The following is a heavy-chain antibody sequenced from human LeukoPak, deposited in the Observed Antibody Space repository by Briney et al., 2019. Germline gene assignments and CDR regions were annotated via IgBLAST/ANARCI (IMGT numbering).Heavy chain of an antibody. Sequence: PRGSLRLSCAASGFTFSSYSMNWVRQAPGKGLEWVSSISSSSSYIYYADSVKGRFTISRDNAKNSLYLQMNSLRAEDTAVYYCASTPSPTKYCSGGSCYSGRDYWGQGTLVTVSS. CDR1: GFTFSSYS. V-gene: IGHV3-21*01. CDR2: ISSSSSYI. D-gene: IGHD2-15*01. CDR3: ASTPSPTKYCSGGSCYSGRDY. J-gene: IGHJ4*02.